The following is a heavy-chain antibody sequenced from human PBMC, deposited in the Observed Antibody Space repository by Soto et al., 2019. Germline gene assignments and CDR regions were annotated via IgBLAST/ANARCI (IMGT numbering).Heavy chain of an antibody. V-gene: IGHV1-69*01. CDR3: VRSQGSSTSLEIYYYYYYGMDV. CDR1: GGTFSSYA. Sequence: QVQLVQSGAEVKKPGSSVKVSCKASGGTFSSYAISWVRQAPGQGLEWMGGIIPISETTNYAQKFQGRVTITADESKSTAYMELSSLRSEVTAVYYCVRSQGSSTSLEIYYYYYYGMDVWGQGTTVTVSS. D-gene: IGHD2-2*01. J-gene: IGHJ6*02. CDR2: IIPISETT.